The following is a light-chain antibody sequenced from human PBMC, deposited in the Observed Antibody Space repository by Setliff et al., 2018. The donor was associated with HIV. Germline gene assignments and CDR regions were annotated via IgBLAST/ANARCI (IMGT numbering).Light chain of an antibody. J-gene: IGLJ1*01. CDR1: SSDIGRYNL. Sequence: QSVLTQPASVSGSPGQSITISCTGSSSDIGRYNLVSWYQQHPGKAPKLMIFAATYRPSGVSTRFSAFKSGNTASLTISGLQAEDEGHYFCSAYTGGTYVFGSGTKV. CDR3: SAYTGGTYV. CDR2: AAT. V-gene: IGLV2-14*02.